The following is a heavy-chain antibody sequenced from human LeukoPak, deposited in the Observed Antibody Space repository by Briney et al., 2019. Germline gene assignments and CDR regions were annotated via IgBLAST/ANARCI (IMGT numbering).Heavy chain of an antibody. CDR1: GFTFSSYA. J-gene: IGHJ5*02. D-gene: IGHD6-13*01. Sequence: PGGSLRLSCAASGFTFSSYAMSWVRQAPGKGLEWVSAISGSGGSTYYADSVKGRFTISRDNSKNTLYLQMNSLRAEDTAVYYCAKRSIAAADRGYIWFDPWGQGTLVTVSS. CDR2: ISGSGGST. V-gene: IGHV3-23*01. CDR3: AKRSIAAADRGYIWFDP.